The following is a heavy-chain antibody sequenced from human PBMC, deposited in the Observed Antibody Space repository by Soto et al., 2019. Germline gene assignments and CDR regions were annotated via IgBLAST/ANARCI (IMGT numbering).Heavy chain of an antibody. Sequence: GGSLRLSCAASGFIFSSYWMSWVRQAPGKGLEWVANIKQDGSEKYYVDSVKGRFTISRDNAKNSLYLQMNSLRAEDTAVYYCARDPPNYYDSSGHPYWGQGTLVTVSS. D-gene: IGHD3-22*01. J-gene: IGHJ4*02. CDR3: ARDPPNYYDSSGHPY. CDR2: IKQDGSEK. CDR1: GFIFSSYW. V-gene: IGHV3-7*05.